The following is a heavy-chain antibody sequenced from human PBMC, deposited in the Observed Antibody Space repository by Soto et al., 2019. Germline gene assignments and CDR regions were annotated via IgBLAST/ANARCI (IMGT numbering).Heavy chain of an antibody. J-gene: IGHJ5*02. CDR2: INAHSGGT. CDR3: AKDLTRQLAYWLDP. CDR1: GFSFTGYY. D-gene: IGHD6-6*01. V-gene: IGHV1-2*02. Sequence: ASVKVSCKASGFSFTGYYIHWLRQAPGQGLEWMGWINAHSGGTEYAQKFQGRVTLTRDTSIATACLTLTSLTSDDTALYYCAKDLTRQLAYWLDPWGQGTQVTVSS.